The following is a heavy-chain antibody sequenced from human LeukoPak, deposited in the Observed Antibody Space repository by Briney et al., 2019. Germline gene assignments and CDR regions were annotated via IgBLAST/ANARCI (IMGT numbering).Heavy chain of an antibody. CDR1: GFTFSSYA. J-gene: IGHJ4*02. D-gene: IGHD1-26*01. V-gene: IGHV3-23*01. CDR2: ISGSGGST. CDR3: AKDPYSGSYYFDY. Sequence: PGGSLRLSCAASGFTFSSYAMSWVRQAPGKGLEWVSAISGSGGSTYYAGSVKGRFTISRDNSKNTLYLQMNSLRAEDTAVYYCAKDPYSGSYYFDYWGQGTLVTVSS.